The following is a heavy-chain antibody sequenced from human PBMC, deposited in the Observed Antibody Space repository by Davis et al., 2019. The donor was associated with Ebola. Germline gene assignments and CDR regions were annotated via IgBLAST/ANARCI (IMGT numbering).Heavy chain of an antibody. J-gene: IGHJ3*02. Sequence: GGSLRLSCAASGFTFSSYGMHWVRQAPGKGLEWVAVISYDGSNKYYADSVKGRFTISRDNSKNTLYLQMNSLRPDDTAVYYCARGSVRFLEWLSQNAFDIWGQGTVVTVSS. CDR2: ISYDGSNK. V-gene: IGHV3-30*03. CDR1: GFTFSSYG. CDR3: ARGSVRFLEWLSQNAFDI. D-gene: IGHD3-3*01.